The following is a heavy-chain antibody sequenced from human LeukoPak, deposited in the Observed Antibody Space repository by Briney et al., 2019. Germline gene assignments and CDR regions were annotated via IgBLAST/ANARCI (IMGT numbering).Heavy chain of an antibody. CDR1: GFTLTSYG. CDR2: ISISSNYI. V-gene: IGHV3-21*01. J-gene: IGHJ3*02. CDR3: ARGSRFGVVGRDAFDI. D-gene: IGHD3-3*01. Sequence: GGSLRLSCAASGFTLTSYGMHWVRQAPGKGLEWVSSISISSNYIYYADSVKGRFTISRDNAKNSLYLQVNSLRAEDTAVYYCARGSRFGVVGRDAFDIWGQGTVVTVSS.